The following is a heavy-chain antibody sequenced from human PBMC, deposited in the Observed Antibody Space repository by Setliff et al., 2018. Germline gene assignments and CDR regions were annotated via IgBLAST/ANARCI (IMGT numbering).Heavy chain of an antibody. J-gene: IGHJ4*02. D-gene: IGHD1-1*01. CDR1: GGSISSGVYY. CDR2: IYHGGDT. Sequence: PSETLSLTCNVSGGSISSGVYYWGWIRQPPGKGLEWIGRIYHGGDTYYNSSLKSRLTISVDTSKIQFSLKLGSVTAADTAVYYCARTGTYRYFDLWGQGTLVTVSS. V-gene: IGHV4-39*01. CDR3: ARTGTYRYFDL.